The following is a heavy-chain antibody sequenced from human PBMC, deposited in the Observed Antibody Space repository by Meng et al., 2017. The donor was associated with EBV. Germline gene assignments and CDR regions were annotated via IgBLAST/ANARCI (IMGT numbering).Heavy chain of an antibody. CDR3: ASAEHYGDYVFEY. Sequence: GKLVQWGAEVNHPGSLVKPSEKTRGGIPRIFAIMWVQQAPEQGLGGRGGIPPLLQKKTYAQKSRGRPHIIADESSATPHMELSSRRSEDTAIYFCASAEHYGDYVFEYWGQGTLVTVSS. J-gene: IGHJ4*02. CDR2: IPPLLQKK. V-gene: IGHV1-69*01. D-gene: IGHD4-17*01. CDR1: GGIPRIFA.